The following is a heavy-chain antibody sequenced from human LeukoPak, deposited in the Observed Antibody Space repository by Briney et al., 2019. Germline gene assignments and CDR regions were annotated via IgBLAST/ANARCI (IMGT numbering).Heavy chain of an antibody. D-gene: IGHD6-19*01. CDR2: IISETHGGTT. J-gene: IGHJ4*02. Sequence: GESLRLSCTASGFTFSNFWMGWVRQAPGKGLEWVGLIISETHGGTTDYAAPVKGRFTISRDDSKNTLNLQMNSLKAEDTAVYYCAQGSGQHYEYWGQGALVTVSS. CDR1: GFTFSNFW. CDR3: AQGSGQHYEY. V-gene: IGHV3-15*01.